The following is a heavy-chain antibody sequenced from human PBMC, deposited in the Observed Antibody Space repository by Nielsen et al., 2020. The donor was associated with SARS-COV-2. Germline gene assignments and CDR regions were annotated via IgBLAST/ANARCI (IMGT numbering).Heavy chain of an antibody. CDR2: IYYSGNT. J-gene: IGHJ4*02. Sequence: GSLRLSCAVSGGSITTYYWHWIRQSPGKGLEWIGYIYYSGNTNYNPSLKSRVTISVDTSKNQFSLKLSSVTAADTAVYYCARDDDNWGSLAYLGQGTLVTVSS. V-gene: IGHV4-59*13. CDR1: GGSITTYY. CDR3: ARDDDNWGSLAY. D-gene: IGHD7-27*01.